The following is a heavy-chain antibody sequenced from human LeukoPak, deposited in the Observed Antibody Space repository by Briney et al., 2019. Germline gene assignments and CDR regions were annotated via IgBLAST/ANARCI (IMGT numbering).Heavy chain of an antibody. D-gene: IGHD2-15*01. CDR1: GGSVTSGSYY. Sequence: PSETLSLTCSVSGGSVTSGSYYWSWIRQPAGKGLEWIGRISTSGSTNYNPSLKSRVTMSLDTSKNQFSLKLNSATAADTAVYYCARGAALAIDYWGQGALVTVSS. CDR2: ISTSGST. CDR3: ARGAALAIDY. J-gene: IGHJ4*02. V-gene: IGHV4-61*02.